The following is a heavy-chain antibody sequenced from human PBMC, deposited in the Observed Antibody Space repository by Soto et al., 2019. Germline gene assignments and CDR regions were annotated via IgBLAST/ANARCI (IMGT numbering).Heavy chain of an antibody. CDR1: GFSLTTSGVG. Sequence: QITLNESGPTVVKPAETLTLTRTFSGFSLTTSGVGVGWIRQSPGKAPEWLALIYWDDDKRDSASLKSRLTITKDTSKNQVVLTMASVDPADTATYYCAHRILRTVFGLVTTTAIYFDFWGQGTPVVVSS. V-gene: IGHV2-5*02. J-gene: IGHJ4*02. CDR2: IYWDDDK. D-gene: IGHD3-3*01. CDR3: AHRILRTVFGLVTTTAIYFDF.